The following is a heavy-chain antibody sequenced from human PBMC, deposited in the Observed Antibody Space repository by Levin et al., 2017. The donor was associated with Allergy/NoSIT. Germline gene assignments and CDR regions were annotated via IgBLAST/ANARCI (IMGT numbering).Heavy chain of an antibody. CDR3: ARGYSASSH. CDR2: IYDGGYT. D-gene: IGHD1-26*01. CDR1: GFTINFNF. J-gene: IGHJ4*02. V-gene: IGHV3-53*01. Sequence: GESLKISCAASGFTINFNFLTWVRQAPGKGLEWVSIIYDGGYTHYADSVKGRFIMTRDNSKNTLYLQMDSLRAEDSAIYYCARGYSASSHRGQGILVTVSS.